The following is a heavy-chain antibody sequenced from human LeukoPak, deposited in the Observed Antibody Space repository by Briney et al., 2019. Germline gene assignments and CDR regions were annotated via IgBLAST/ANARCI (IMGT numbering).Heavy chain of an antibody. V-gene: IGHV3-20*04. CDR2: TNWNGGST. CDR1: GFTFDDYG. CDR3: ARTLDYGDYQGYFDY. D-gene: IGHD4-17*01. J-gene: IGHJ4*02. Sequence: GGSLRLSCAASGFTFDDYGMSWVRQAPGKGLEWVSGTNWNGGSTGYADSVKGRFTISRDNAKNSLYLQMNSLRAEDTALYYCARTLDYGDYQGYFDYWGQGTLVTVSS.